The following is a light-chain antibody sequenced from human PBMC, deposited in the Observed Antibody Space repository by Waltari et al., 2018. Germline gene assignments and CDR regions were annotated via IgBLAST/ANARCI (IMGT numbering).Light chain of an antibody. Sequence: QSVLTQPPSASGTPGQRVTISCSGSSSNIGSNTVNWYQQLPGTAPKLLTYSNNQRPSGVPGRFSGSKSGTPASLAISGLQSEDEADYYWAAWDDSLNAVVFGGGTKLTVL. CDR2: SNN. CDR3: AAWDDSLNAVV. J-gene: IGLJ2*01. V-gene: IGLV1-44*01. CDR1: SSNIGSNT.